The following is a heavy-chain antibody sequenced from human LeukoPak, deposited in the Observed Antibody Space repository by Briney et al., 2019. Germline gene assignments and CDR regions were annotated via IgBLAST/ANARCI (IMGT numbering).Heavy chain of an antibody. Sequence: GGSLRLSCAASGFTFSSYAMSWVRQAPGKGLEWDSAISASGGSTYYADSVKGRFTISRDNSKNTLYLQMNSLRAEDTAVYYCAKVIWFGELFFDYWGQGTLVTVSS. V-gene: IGHV3-23*01. CDR1: GFTFSSYA. D-gene: IGHD3-10*01. CDR2: ISASGGST. CDR3: AKVIWFGELFFDY. J-gene: IGHJ4*02.